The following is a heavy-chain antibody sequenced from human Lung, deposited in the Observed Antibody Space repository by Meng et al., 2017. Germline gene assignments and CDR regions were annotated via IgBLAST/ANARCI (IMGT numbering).Heavy chain of an antibody. CDR3: ARGPTTMAHDFDY. V-gene: IGHV4-34*01. CDR1: GGSFSDYY. J-gene: IGHJ4*02. CDR2: INHSGST. D-gene: IGHD4-11*01. Sequence: QAPPQQWGAGLLKPSATLSPPCVVSGGSFSDYYWSWTRQPPGKGLEWIGEINHSGSTNYNPSLESRATISVDTSQNNLSLKLSSVTAADSAVYYCARGPTTMAHDFDYWGQGTLVTVSS.